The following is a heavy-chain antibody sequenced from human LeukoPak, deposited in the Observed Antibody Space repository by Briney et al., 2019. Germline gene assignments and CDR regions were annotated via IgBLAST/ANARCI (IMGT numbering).Heavy chain of an antibody. CDR1: GFTFSTYS. Sequence: PGGSLRLSCAASGFTFSTYSMHCVRQAPGKGLEWLSYISSSSNTIYYADSVKGRFTISRDNAKNSLYLQMNSLRDEDTAVYYCARGLPMPNHFDYWGQGTLVTVSS. CDR2: ISSSSNTI. CDR3: ARGLPMPNHFDY. D-gene: IGHD2-2*01. J-gene: IGHJ4*02. V-gene: IGHV3-48*02.